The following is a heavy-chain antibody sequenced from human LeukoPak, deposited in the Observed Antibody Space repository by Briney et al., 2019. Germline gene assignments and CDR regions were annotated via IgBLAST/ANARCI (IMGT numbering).Heavy chain of an antibody. D-gene: IGHD4-23*01. CDR3: ARNGGNSDFDY. J-gene: IGHJ4*02. Sequence: PSQTLSLTCTVSGGSISSGDYYWSWIRQPPGKGLEWIGYIYYSGSTYYNPSLKSRVTMLLDKSKNQFSLKLSSVTAADTAVYYCARNGGNSDFDYWGQGALVTVSS. V-gene: IGHV4-30-4*01. CDR1: GGSISSGDYY. CDR2: IYYSGST.